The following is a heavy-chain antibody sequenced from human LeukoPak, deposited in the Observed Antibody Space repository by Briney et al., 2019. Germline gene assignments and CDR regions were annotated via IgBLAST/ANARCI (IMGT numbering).Heavy chain of an antibody. J-gene: IGHJ4*02. V-gene: IGHV3-21*01. CDR2: ISSSSSYI. CDR3: AVDLASGTDDY. CDR1: GFTFSVYG. D-gene: IGHD3-10*01. Sequence: PGGSLRLSCAASGFTFSVYGMNWVRQAPGKGLEWVSSISSSSSYIYYADSVKGRFTISRDNAKNSLYLQMNSLRAEDTAVYYCAVDLASGTDDYWGQGTLVTVSS.